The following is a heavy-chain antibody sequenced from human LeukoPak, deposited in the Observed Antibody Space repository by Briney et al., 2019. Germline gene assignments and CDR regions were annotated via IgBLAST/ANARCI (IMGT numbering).Heavy chain of an antibody. D-gene: IGHD2-15*01. J-gene: IGHJ3*02. CDR1: GGSISSYC. V-gene: IGHV4-4*07. Sequence: SETLSLTCTVSGGSISSYCWSWIRQPPGKGLEWIGRIYTSGSTNYNPSLKSRVTMSVDTSKNQFSLKLSSVTAADTAVYYCARDRPYCSGGSCYSRYWSGAFDIWGQGTMVTVSS. CDR3: ARDRPYCSGGSCYSRYWSGAFDI. CDR2: IYTSGST.